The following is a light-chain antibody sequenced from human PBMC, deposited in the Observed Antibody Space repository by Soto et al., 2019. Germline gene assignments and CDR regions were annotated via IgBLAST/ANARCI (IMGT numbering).Light chain of an antibody. CDR2: EGS. J-gene: IGLJ3*02. Sequence: QSALTQPASVSGSPGQSITISCTGTSSDVGSYNLVSWYQQHPGKAPKLMIYEGSTRPSGVSNRFSGSKSGNTASLTISGLQAEDEADYYGCSYARSSTFWVFGGGTKLTVL. CDR3: CSYARSSTFWV. CDR1: SSDVGSYNL. V-gene: IGLV2-23*03.